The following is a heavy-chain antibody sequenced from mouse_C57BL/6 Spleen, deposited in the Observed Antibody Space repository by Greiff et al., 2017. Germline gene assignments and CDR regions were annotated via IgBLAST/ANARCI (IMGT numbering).Heavy chain of an antibody. V-gene: IGHV1-54*01. CDR2: INPGSGGT. Sequence: QVQLQQSGAELVRPGTSVKVSCKASGYAFTNYLIEWVKQRPGPGLEWIGVINPGSGGTNYNEKFKGKATLTADKSSSTAYMQLSSLTSEDSAVYFCARRDRSFAYWGQGTLVTVSA. CDR3: ARRDRSFAY. CDR1: GYAFTNYL. J-gene: IGHJ3*01.